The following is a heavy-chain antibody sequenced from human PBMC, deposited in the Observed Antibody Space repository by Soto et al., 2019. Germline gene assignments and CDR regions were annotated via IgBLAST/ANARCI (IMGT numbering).Heavy chain of an antibody. CDR1: GFPFSSYA. D-gene: IGHD2-2*01. Sequence: EVQLLDSGGGLVQPGGSLSLPCEPPGFPFSSYAMPWVPQLPGKGLEWVSGIGGSGGSTYYADSVKGRFTISRDSSKNTLYLQMNSLRAEDTAVYYCAKDRYCSSTSCYAGFDYWGQGTLVTVSS. J-gene: IGHJ4*02. V-gene: IGHV3-23*01. CDR3: AKDRYCSSTSCYAGFDY. CDR2: IGGSGGST.